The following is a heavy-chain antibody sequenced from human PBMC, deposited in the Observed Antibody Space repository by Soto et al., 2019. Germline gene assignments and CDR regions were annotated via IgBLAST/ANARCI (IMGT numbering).Heavy chain of an antibody. J-gene: IGHJ4*02. V-gene: IGHV3-23*01. Sequence: LRLSCAASGFTFSNYALSWVRQAPGKGLEWVSGISGSGGSTYYADSVKGRFTISRDNSKNRLYLQMNSLRAEDTAVYYCAKDLIDSYGSSANKGFFDCWGQGTLVTVSS. D-gene: IGHD2-2*01. CDR3: AKDLIDSYGSSANKGFFDC. CDR2: ISGSGGST. CDR1: GFTFSNYA.